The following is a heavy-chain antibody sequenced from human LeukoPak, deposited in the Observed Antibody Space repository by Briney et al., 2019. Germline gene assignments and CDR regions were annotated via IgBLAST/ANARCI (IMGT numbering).Heavy chain of an antibody. Sequence: GGSLRLSCAASGFTFSSYSMNWVRQAPGKGLEWVSSITSSGNYIYYADSMKGRFTISRDNAKNSLYLQMNSLRAEDTAVYYCARDRPTLTGYYPFDYWGQGTLATVSS. J-gene: IGHJ4*02. V-gene: IGHV3-21*01. CDR2: ITSSGNYI. D-gene: IGHD3-9*01. CDR3: ARDRPTLTGYYPFDY. CDR1: GFTFSSYS.